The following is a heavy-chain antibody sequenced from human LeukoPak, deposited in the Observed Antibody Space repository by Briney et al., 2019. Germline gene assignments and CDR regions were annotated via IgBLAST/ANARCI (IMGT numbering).Heavy chain of an antibody. Sequence: GGSLRLSCAASGFTFSNAWMSWVRQAPGKGLEWVGRIKSKTDGGTTDYAAPVKGRFTISRDDSKNTLYLQMNSLKTEDTAVYYCTTAPAISGSYYYYYGMDVWGQGTTVTVSS. J-gene: IGHJ6*02. CDR2: IKSKTDGGTT. D-gene: IGHD1-26*01. CDR3: TTAPAISGSYYYYYGMDV. CDR1: GFTFSNAW. V-gene: IGHV3-15*01.